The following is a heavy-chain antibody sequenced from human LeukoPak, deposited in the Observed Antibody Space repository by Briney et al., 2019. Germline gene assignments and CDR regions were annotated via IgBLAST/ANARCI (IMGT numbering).Heavy chain of an antibody. Sequence: GGSLRLSCAASGFTFGHYSMNWVRQAPGKGLEWVSFISSSSSYIYYADSVKGRFTISRGNAKNSLYLQVNSLRAEDTAVYYCARGNDYYDSSGYYYWGQGTLVTVSS. CDR2: ISSSSSYI. V-gene: IGHV3-21*01. D-gene: IGHD3-22*01. CDR3: ARGNDYYDSSGYYY. J-gene: IGHJ4*02. CDR1: GFTFGHYS.